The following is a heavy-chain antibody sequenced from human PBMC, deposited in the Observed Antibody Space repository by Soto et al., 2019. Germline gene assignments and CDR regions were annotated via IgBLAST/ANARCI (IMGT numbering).Heavy chain of an antibody. CDR2: IYYSGST. V-gene: IGHV4-31*03. CDR1: GGSISSGGYY. D-gene: IGHD5-12*01. Sequence: PSETLSLTCTVSGGSISSGGYYWSWIRQHPGKGLEWIGYIYYSGSTYYKPSLKSRVTISVDTSKNQFSLKLSSVTAADTAVYYCARVNSARPLSALVAFDYWGQGTLVTVSS. CDR3: ARVNSARPLSALVAFDY. J-gene: IGHJ4*02.